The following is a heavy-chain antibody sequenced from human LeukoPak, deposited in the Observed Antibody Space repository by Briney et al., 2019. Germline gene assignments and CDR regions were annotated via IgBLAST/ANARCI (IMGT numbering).Heavy chain of an antibody. CDR3: AKVSTGSGSNRHFDY. CDR1: GFTFSSYA. D-gene: IGHD3-10*01. J-gene: IGHJ4*02. Sequence: GGSLRLSCAASGFTFSSYAMSWVRQAPGKGLEWVSAISGSGGSTYYADSVKGRFTISRDNSKNTLYLQMNSLRAEVTAVYYCAKVSTGSGSNRHFDYWGQGTLVTVSS. V-gene: IGHV3-23*01. CDR2: ISGSGGST.